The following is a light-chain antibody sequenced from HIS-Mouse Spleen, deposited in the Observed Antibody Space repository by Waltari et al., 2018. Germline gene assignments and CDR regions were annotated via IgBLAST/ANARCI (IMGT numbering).Light chain of an antibody. CDR1: NY. V-gene: IGLV2-14*01. CDR3: SSYTSSSTWV. CDR2: EVS. Sequence: NYVSWYQQHPGKAPKLMSYEVSNRPSVVSNRFFGSKSGNTASLTFSGLQAEDVADYYCSSYTSSSTWVFGGGTKL. J-gene: IGLJ3*02.